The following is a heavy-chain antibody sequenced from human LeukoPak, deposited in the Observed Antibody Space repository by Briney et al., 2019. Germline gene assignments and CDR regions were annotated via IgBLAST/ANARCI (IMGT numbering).Heavy chain of an antibody. V-gene: IGHV2-5*02. J-gene: IGHJ2*01. CDR1: GFSLSTSGVG. CDR2: LYWDDDK. D-gene: IGHD3-10*01. CDR3: AHSGLLWFGEFPYGKNWYFDL. Sequence: SGPTLVKPTQTLTLTCTFSGFSLSTSGVGVGWIRQPPGKALEWLALLYWDDDKRYSPSLQNRLTITKDTSKNQVVLTMTNVDPVDTGTYYCAHSGLLWFGEFPYGKNWYFDLWGRGTLVTVSS.